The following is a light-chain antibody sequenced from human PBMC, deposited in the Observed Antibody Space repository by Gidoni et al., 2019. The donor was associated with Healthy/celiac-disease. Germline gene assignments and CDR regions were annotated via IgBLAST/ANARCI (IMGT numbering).Light chain of an antibody. CDR1: SSNIGAGYD. J-gene: IGLJ2*01. CDR3: QSYDSSLSVV. Sequence: QSVLPQPPSLSGAPGQRVTISCTGSSSNIGAGYDVPWYQQLPGTAPKLLIYGNSNRPSGVPDRFSGSKSGTSASLAITGLQAEDEADYYCQSYDSSLSVVFGGGTKLTVL. V-gene: IGLV1-40*01. CDR2: GNS.